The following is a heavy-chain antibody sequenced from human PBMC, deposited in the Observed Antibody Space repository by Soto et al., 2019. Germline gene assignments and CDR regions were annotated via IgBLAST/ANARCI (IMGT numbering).Heavy chain of an antibody. Sequence: PGGSLRLSCAASGFTFSSYAMSWVRQAPGKGLEWVSAISGSGGSTYYADSVKGRFTISRDNSKNTLYLQMNSLRAEDTAVYYCAKDGVVPAAIWSPSSGYNWFDPWGQGTLVTVSS. CDR1: GFTFSSYA. J-gene: IGHJ5*02. D-gene: IGHD2-2*01. CDR2: ISGSGGST. CDR3: AKDGVVPAAIWSPSSGYNWFDP. V-gene: IGHV3-23*01.